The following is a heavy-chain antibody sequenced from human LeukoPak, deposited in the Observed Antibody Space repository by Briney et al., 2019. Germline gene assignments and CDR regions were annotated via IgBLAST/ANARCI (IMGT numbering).Heavy chain of an antibody. CDR2: IRYDGSNK. CDR3: ARDLSVAAAGIPASYFQH. V-gene: IGHV3-30*02. J-gene: IGHJ1*01. Sequence: GGSLRLSCAASGFTFSSYGMHWVRQAPGKGLEWVAFIRYDGSNKYYADSVKGRFTISRDNSKNTLYLQMNSLRAEDTAVYYCARDLSVAAAGIPASYFQHWGQGTLVTVSS. D-gene: IGHD6-13*01. CDR1: GFTFSSYG.